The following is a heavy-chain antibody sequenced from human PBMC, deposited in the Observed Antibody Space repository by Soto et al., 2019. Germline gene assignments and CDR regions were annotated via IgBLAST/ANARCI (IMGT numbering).Heavy chain of an antibody. Sequence: LRLSCAASGFRFSDFYMTWIRQAPGKGLEWVSYISTSGTNEFYADSVKGRFTISRDNSKSTVYLELNNLSAEDTAVYHCAKNQGVELVPLATVDWFDPWGQGSVVTVS. D-gene: IGHD1-26*01. CDR1: GFRFSDFY. CDR2: ISTSGTNE. J-gene: IGHJ5*02. CDR3: AKNQGVELVPLATVDWFDP. V-gene: IGHV3-11*01.